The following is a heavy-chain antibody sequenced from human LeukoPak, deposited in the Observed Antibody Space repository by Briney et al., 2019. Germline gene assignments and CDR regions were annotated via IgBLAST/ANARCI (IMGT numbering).Heavy chain of an antibody. D-gene: IGHD3-3*01. V-gene: IGHV4-30-4*08. CDR1: GGSISSGDYY. Sequence: SETLSLTCTVSGGSISSGDYYWSWIRQPPGKGLEWIGYIYYSGSTYYNPSLESRVTISVDTSKNQFSLKLSSVTAADTAVYYCARLRFLEWLPFDPWGQGTLVTVSS. J-gene: IGHJ5*02. CDR3: ARLRFLEWLPFDP. CDR2: IYYSGST.